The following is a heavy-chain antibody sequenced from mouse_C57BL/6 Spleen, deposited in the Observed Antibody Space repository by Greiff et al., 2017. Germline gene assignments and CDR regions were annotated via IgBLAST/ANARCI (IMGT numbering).Heavy chain of an antibody. Sequence: EVQLQESGPELVKPGASVKMSCKASGYTFTDYNMHWVKQSHGKSLEWIGYINPNNGGTSYNQKFKGKATLTVNKSSSTAYMELRSLTSEDSAVYYCARRGSYYGSSPWYFDVWGTGTTVTVSS. CDR2: INPNNGGT. CDR1: GYTFTDYN. D-gene: IGHD1-1*01. V-gene: IGHV1-22*01. J-gene: IGHJ1*03. CDR3: ARRGSYYGSSPWYFDV.